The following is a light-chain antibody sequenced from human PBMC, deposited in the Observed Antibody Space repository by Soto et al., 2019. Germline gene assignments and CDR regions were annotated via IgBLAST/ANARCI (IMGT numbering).Light chain of an antibody. CDR2: GAS. CDR3: QQYNNWPRT. J-gene: IGKJ1*01. CDR1: QSVSSN. V-gene: IGKV3-15*01. Sequence: TQSVATLSLSPGERATLFCRASQSVSSNLAWYQQKPGQAPRLLIYGASTRATGIPARFSGSGSGTECTLTISSLQSEDFAVYYCQQYNNWPRTFGQGTKVDI.